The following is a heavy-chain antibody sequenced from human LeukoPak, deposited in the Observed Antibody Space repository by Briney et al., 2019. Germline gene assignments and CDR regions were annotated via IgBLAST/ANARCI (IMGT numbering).Heavy chain of an antibody. CDR2: ISGDGGST. CDR3: AKLYDIEPDDAFDI. CDR1: GFTFEDYA. J-gene: IGHJ3*02. V-gene: IGHV3-43*02. Sequence: GGSLRLSCAASGFTFEDYAMHWVRQAPGKGLEWVSLISGDGGSTYYADSVKGRFTISRDNSKNSLYLQMNSLRTEDTALYYCAKLYDIEPDDAFDIWGQGTMVTVSS. D-gene: IGHD3-9*01.